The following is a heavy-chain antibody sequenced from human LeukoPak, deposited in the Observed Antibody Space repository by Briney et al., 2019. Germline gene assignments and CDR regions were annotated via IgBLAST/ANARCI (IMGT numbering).Heavy chain of an antibody. J-gene: IGHJ4*02. D-gene: IGHD2-21*02. CDR3: ARDRGDSSGDPGYFDY. Sequence: SETLSLTCSVSGDSVSSDTGGYYWTWIRQRPGKGLEWIGNIHSDGTPSYNPSLRGRVSISRDRSKNQFSLRLTSVTAGDTAFYYCARDRGDSSGDPGYFDYWGQGPLVTVSS. CDR1: GDSVSSDTGGYY. CDR2: IHSDGTP. V-gene: IGHV4-31*03.